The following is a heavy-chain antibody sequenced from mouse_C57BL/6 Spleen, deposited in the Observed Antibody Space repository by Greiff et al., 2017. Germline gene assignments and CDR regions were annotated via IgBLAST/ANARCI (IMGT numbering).Heavy chain of an antibody. CDR1: GYTFTDYN. D-gene: IGHD1-1*01. V-gene: IGHV1-18*01. CDR2: INPNNGGT. CDR3: ARSGGITTVGYFDY. J-gene: IGHJ2*01. Sequence: VQLQQSGPELVKPGASVKIPCKASGYTFTDYNMDWVKQSHGKSLEWIGDINPNNGGTIYNQKFKGKATLTVDKSSSTAYMELRSLTSEDTAVYYCARSGGITTVGYFDYWGQGTTLTVSS.